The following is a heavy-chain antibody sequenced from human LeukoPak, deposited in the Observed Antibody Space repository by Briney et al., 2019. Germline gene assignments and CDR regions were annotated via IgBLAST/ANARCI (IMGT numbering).Heavy chain of an antibody. CDR3: AKDQGEDCSGGSCYAYYFEY. V-gene: IGHV3-30*18. CDR1: GFTFSSYG. D-gene: IGHD2-15*01. Sequence: ESSLRLSCAASGFTFSSYGMHWVRQAPGKGLGVVGVISSYGSNKYYADSVEGRFTISRDNSKNTLYLQMTILRAEDTAVYYCAKDQGEDCSGGSCYAYYFEYWGQGTLVTVPS. CDR2: ISSYGSNK. J-gene: IGHJ4*02.